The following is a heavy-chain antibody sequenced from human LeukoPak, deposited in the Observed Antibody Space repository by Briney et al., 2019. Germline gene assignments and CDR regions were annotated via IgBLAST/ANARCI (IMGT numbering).Heavy chain of an antibody. V-gene: IGHV3-53*01. CDR3: ARGAMVRGVPLGMDV. CDR1: GFTVSSNY. J-gene: IGHJ6*02. D-gene: IGHD3-10*01. CDR2: IYSGGST. Sequence: GGSLRLSCAASGFTVSSNYMSWVRQAPGKGLEWVSVIYSGGSTYYADSVKGRFTISRNNSKNTLYLQMNSLRAEDTAVYYCARGAMVRGVPLGMDVWDQGTTVTVSS.